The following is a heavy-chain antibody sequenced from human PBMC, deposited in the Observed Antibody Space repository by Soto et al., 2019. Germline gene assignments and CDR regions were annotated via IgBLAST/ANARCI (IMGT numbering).Heavy chain of an antibody. CDR3: ARDHELLDLNYGMDV. CDR2: ISYDGSNK. J-gene: IGHJ6*02. Sequence: GGSLRLSCAASGFTFSSYAMHWVRQAPGKGLEWVAVISYDGSNKYYADSVKGRFTISRDNSKNTLYLQMNSLRAEDTAVYYCARDHELLDLNYGMDVWGQGTTVTVSS. D-gene: IGHD1-7*01. CDR1: GFTFSSYA. V-gene: IGHV3-30-3*01.